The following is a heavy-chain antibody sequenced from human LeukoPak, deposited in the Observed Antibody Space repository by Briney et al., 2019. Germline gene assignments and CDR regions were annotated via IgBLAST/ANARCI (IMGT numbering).Heavy chain of an antibody. CDR2: ISAYNGNT. Sequence: GASVKVSCKASGYTFTSYGISWVRQAPGQGLEWMGWISAYNGNTNYAQKLQGRVTMTTDTSTSTAYMELRSLRSDGTAVYYCARSSAAYYYDTGDWFDPWGQGTLVTVSS. D-gene: IGHD3-22*01. J-gene: IGHJ5*02. CDR1: GYTFTSYG. CDR3: ARSSAAYYYDTGDWFDP. V-gene: IGHV1-18*01.